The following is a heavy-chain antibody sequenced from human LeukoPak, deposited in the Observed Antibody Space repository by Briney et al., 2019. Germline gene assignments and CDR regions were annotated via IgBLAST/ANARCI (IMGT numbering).Heavy chain of an antibody. J-gene: IGHJ4*02. Sequence: GGSLRLSCAASGFTFSSYWMHWVRQAPGKGLVWVSRINSDGSSTSYADSVKGRFTISRDNAKNALYLQMNSLRAEDTAVYYCARESSEYYYDSSGYYHDYWGQGTLVTVSS. D-gene: IGHD3-22*01. CDR3: ARESSEYYYDSSGYYHDY. CDR2: INSDGSST. V-gene: IGHV3-74*01. CDR1: GFTFSSYW.